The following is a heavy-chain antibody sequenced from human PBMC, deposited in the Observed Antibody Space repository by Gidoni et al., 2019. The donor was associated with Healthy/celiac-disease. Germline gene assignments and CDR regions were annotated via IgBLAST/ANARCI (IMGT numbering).Heavy chain of an antibody. Sequence: EVQLVESGGGLVKPGGSLRLSCAASGFTFSSYSMNWIRQAPGKGLEWVSSISSSSSYIYYADSVKGRFTISRDNAKNSLYLQMNSLRAEDTAVYYCARADFGVVINYGMDVWGQGTTVTVSS. CDR2: ISSSSSYI. D-gene: IGHD3-3*01. J-gene: IGHJ6*02. CDR1: GFTFSSYS. V-gene: IGHV3-21*01. CDR3: ARADFGVVINYGMDV.